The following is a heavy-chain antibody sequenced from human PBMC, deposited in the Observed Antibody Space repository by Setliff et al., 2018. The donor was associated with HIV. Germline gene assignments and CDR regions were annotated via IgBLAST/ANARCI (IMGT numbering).Heavy chain of an antibody. CDR3: ARDYVWGRRAFDI. V-gene: IGHV3-7*01. CDR1: GFTFSNYW. Sequence: GGSLRLSCAASGFTFSNYWMSWVRQTPGKGLEWVANIKPDGSEKYYVDSVKGRFTISRDNAENSLYLQMNSLRAEDTAVYYCARDYVWGRRAFDIWGQGTLVTVSS. D-gene: IGHD3-16*01. CDR2: IKPDGSEK. J-gene: IGHJ1*01.